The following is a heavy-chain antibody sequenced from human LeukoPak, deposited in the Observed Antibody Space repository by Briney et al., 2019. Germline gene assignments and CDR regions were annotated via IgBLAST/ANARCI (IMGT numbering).Heavy chain of an antibody. Sequence: SETLSLTCAVYGGSFSGYYWSWIRQPPGKGLEWIGYIYYSGSTNYNPSLKSRVTISVDTSKNQFSLKLSSVTAADTAVYYCARGRSSGYYYYYYYMDVWGKGTTVTVPS. CDR1: GGSFSGYY. V-gene: IGHV4-59*01. J-gene: IGHJ6*03. D-gene: IGHD3-22*01. CDR3: ARGRSSGYYYYYYYMDV. CDR2: IYYSGST.